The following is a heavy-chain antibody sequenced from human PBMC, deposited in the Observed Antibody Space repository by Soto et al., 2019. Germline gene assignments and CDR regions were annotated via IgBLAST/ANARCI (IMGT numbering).Heavy chain of an antibody. CDR1: GFTFTSYG. CDR2: ISYDGGLQ. J-gene: IGHJ4*02. CDR3: VSDRGYGHASVPYS. Sequence: QAHLVDSGGGVVQPGRSLRLSCAASGFTFTSYGMHWVRQAPGTRLEWVAVISYDGGLQHYADSVKGRFTISRDNSKNMLLLQMNSLRAEDTAVYYCVSDRGYGHASVPYSWGQGTLVSVSS. V-gene: IGHV3-30*03. D-gene: IGHD5-18*01.